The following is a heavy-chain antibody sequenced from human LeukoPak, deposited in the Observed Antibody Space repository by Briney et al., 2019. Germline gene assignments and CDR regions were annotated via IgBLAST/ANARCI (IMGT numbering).Heavy chain of an antibody. Sequence: ASVKVSCKASGYTFTSYDINWVRQATGQGLEWMGWMNPNSGNTGYAQKFQGRVTMTRNTSISTACMELSSLRSEDTAVYYCARSYCSSTSCYDPPLDYWGQGTLVTVSS. D-gene: IGHD2-2*01. V-gene: IGHV1-8*01. J-gene: IGHJ4*02. CDR3: ARSYCSSTSCYDPPLDY. CDR1: GYTFTSYD. CDR2: MNPNSGNT.